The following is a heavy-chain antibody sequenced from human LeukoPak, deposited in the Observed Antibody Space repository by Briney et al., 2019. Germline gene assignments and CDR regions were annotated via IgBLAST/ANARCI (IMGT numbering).Heavy chain of an antibody. CDR2: ISYDGSNK. J-gene: IGHJ4*02. CDR3: ARDLAVAGPDY. Sequence: PGRSLRLSCAASGFTFSSYAMHWVRQAPGKGLEWVAVISYDGSNKYYADSVKGRFTISRDNSKNTLYLQMNSLRAEDTAVYYCARDLAVAGPDYWGQGTLVTVSS. V-gene: IGHV3-30-3*01. D-gene: IGHD6-19*01. CDR1: GFTFSSYA.